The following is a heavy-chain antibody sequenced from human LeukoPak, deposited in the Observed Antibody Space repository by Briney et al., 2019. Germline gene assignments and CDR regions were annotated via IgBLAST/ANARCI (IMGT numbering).Heavy chain of an antibody. V-gene: IGHV3-30*04. Sequence: GGSLRLSCAASGFTFSSYAMHWVRQAPGKGLEWVAVMSYDGSNKYYADSVKGRFTISRDNSKNTLYLQMNSLRAEDTAVYYCARDSPDSSGWYDYWGQGTLVTVSS. D-gene: IGHD6-19*01. CDR2: MSYDGSNK. CDR1: GFTFSSYA. CDR3: ARDSPDSSGWYDY. J-gene: IGHJ4*02.